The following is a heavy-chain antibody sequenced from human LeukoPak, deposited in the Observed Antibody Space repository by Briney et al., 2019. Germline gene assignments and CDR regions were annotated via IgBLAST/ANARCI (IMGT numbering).Heavy chain of an antibody. Sequence: GGSLRLSRAASGFLFSSYWMSWVRQAPGKGLGWVANIKQDGSEKYYVDSVKGRFTISRDNAKNSLYLQMNSLRAEDTAIYYCARGLANIAAAGAAPGYWGQGTLVTVSS. CDR3: ARGLANIAAAGAAPGY. CDR2: IKQDGSEK. CDR1: GFLFSSYW. J-gene: IGHJ4*02. D-gene: IGHD6-13*01. V-gene: IGHV3-7*01.